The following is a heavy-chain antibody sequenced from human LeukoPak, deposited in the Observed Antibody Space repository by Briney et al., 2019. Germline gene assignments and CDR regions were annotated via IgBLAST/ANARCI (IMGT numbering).Heavy chain of an antibody. CDR3: ARDGEIRGDAVEI. CDR2: ISSSGSTI. V-gene: IGHV3-48*03. J-gene: IGHJ3*02. CDR1: GFTFSSYE. Sequence: GGSLRLSCAASGFTFSSYEMNWVRQAPGKGLEWVSYISSSGSTIYYADSVKGRFTISRDNAKNSLYLQMNSLRAEDTAVYYCARDGEIRGDAVEIWGQGTMVTVSS. D-gene: IGHD3-10*01.